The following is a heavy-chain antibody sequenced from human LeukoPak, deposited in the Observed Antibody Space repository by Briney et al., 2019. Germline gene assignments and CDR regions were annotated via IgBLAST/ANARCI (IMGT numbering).Heavy chain of an antibody. CDR2: IYYSGST. CDR1: GGSISSSSYY. V-gene: IGHV4-30-4*08. D-gene: IGHD4-23*01. J-gene: IGHJ3*02. Sequence: SETLSLTCTVSGGSISSSSYYWGWIRQPPGKGLEWIGYIYYSGSTYYNPSLKSRVTISVDTSKNQFSLKLSSVTAADTAVYYCARLGGNNAFDIWGQGTMVTVSS. CDR3: ARLGGNNAFDI.